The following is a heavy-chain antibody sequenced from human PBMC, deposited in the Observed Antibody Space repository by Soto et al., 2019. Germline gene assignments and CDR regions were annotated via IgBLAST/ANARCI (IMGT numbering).Heavy chain of an antibody. V-gene: IGHV4-4*02. CDR1: GGSISSSNW. J-gene: IGHJ4*02. CDR3: AREDQQLDFDY. Sequence: PSETLSLTCAVSGGSISSSNWWSWVRQPPGKGLEWIGEIYHSGSTNYNPSLKSRVTIPVDKSKNQFSLKLSSVTAADTAVYYCAREDQQLDFDYWGQGTLVTVSS. CDR2: IYHSGST. D-gene: IGHD6-13*01.